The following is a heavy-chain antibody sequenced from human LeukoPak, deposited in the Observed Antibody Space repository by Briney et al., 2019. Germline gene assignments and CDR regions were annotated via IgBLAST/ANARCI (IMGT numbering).Heavy chain of an antibody. D-gene: IGHD2-2*01. CDR1: GFTFSSYG. Sequence: GGSLRLSCAASGFTFSSYGMHWVRQASGKGLEWVAFIRYDGSNKYYADSVKGRFTISRDNSKNTLYLQMNSLRAEDTAVYYCAKQYIVVVPAAIENWFDPWGQGTLVTVSS. CDR2: IRYDGSNK. V-gene: IGHV3-30*02. CDR3: AKQYIVVVPAAIENWFDP. J-gene: IGHJ5*02.